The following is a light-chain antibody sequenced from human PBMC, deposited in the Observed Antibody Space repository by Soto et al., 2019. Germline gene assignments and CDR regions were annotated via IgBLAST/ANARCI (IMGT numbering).Light chain of an antibody. CDR3: TTWDDSLNGRV. CDR1: SSNIGSNA. J-gene: IGLJ3*02. Sequence: QSVLTQPPSASGTPGQTVTMSCCGTSSNIGSNAVNWFQHLPGTAPKLLIYSNRQRPSGVPDRFSASRSGTSASLAISGLQSDDEADYYCTTWDDSLNGRVFGGGTKVTVL. V-gene: IGLV1-44*01. CDR2: SNR.